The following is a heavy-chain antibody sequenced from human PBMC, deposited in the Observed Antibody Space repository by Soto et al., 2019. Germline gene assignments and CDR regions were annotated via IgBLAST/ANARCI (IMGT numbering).Heavy chain of an antibody. CDR2: IYSGGST. CDR1: GFTVSSNY. Sequence: GGSLRLSCAASGFTVSSNYMSWVRQAPGKGLEWVSVIYSGGSTYYADSVKGRFTISRDNSKNTLYLQMNSLRAEDTAVYYCARDSPTSFGVVISSAFDIWGQGTMVTVS. V-gene: IGHV3-53*01. J-gene: IGHJ3*02. D-gene: IGHD3-3*01. CDR3: ARDSPTSFGVVISSAFDI.